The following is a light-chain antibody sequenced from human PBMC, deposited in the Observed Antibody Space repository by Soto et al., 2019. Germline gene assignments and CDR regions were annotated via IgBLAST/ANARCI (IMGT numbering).Light chain of an antibody. Sequence: DIQMTQSPSTLSGSVGDRASITRRPSQTIISWLAWYQQQPGKDPNLPISDASSLETGVPSRFSGRGSGTEFTLTINSLQPDDFATYYCQQYKSYWTFGQGTRWIS. CDR3: QQYKSYWT. V-gene: IGKV1-5*01. J-gene: IGKJ1*01. CDR2: DAS. CDR1: QTIISW.